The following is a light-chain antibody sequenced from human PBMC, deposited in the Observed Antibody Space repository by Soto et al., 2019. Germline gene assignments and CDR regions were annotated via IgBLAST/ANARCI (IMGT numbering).Light chain of an antibody. CDR2: DAS. Sequence: EIVLTQSPATLSLSPGERATLSCRASQSVSSYLAWSQHKPGQAPRLLIYDASNRATAIPARFSGSGSGTDFTLTISSLEPEDFAVYYCQQRSNWPPAITFGQGTRLEIK. CDR1: QSVSSY. J-gene: IGKJ5*01. CDR3: QQRSNWPPAIT. V-gene: IGKV3-11*01.